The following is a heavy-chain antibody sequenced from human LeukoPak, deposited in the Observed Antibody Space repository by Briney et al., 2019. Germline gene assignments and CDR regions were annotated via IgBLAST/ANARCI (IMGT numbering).Heavy chain of an antibody. D-gene: IGHD1-26*01. CDR2: ISSSGSTI. CDR1: GFTFSDYY. Sequence: GGSLRLSCAASGFTFSDYYMSWIRQAPGKGLEWVSYISSSGSTIYYADSVKGRFTISRDNAKNSLYLQMNSLRAEDTAVYYCAKDRRATTFFDYWGQGTLVTVSS. V-gene: IGHV3-11*01. J-gene: IGHJ4*02. CDR3: AKDRRATTFFDY.